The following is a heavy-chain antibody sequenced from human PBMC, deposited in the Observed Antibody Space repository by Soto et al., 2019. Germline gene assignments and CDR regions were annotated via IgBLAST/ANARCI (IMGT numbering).Heavy chain of an antibody. Sequence: QVQLVQSGAEVKKPGSSVKVSCKASGGTLSSYAISWVRQAPGQGLEWMGGIIPIFGTANYAQKFRGRVTITADESTSTAYMELSSLRSEDTAVYYCASQSSGSYYAPYYLYGMDVWGQGTTVTVSS. CDR3: ASQSSGSYYAPYYLYGMDV. D-gene: IGHD3-10*01. CDR1: GGTLSSYA. CDR2: IIPIFGTA. V-gene: IGHV1-69*01. J-gene: IGHJ6*02.